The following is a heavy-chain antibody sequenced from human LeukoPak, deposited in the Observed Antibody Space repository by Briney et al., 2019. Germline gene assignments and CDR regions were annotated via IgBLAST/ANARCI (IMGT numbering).Heavy chain of an antibody. Sequence: ASVKVSCKASGYTFTSYGINWVRQATGQGLEWMGWMNPNSGNTGYAQKFQGRVTMTRNTSISTAYMELSSLRSEDTAVYYCARGVRFLEWLSRKYYFDYWGQGTLVTVSS. V-gene: IGHV1-8*01. D-gene: IGHD3-3*01. CDR3: ARGVRFLEWLSRKYYFDY. CDR1: GYTFTSYG. J-gene: IGHJ4*02. CDR2: MNPNSGNT.